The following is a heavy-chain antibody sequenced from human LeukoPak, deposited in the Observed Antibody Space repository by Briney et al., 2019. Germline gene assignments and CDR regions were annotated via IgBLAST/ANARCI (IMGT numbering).Heavy chain of an antibody. D-gene: IGHD1-26*01. Sequence: PGRSLRLSCAASGFTFSRYGMHWVRQAPGKGLEWVAVISYDGSNKYYADSVKGRFTISRDNSKNTLYLQMNSLRAEDTAVYYCARDQGGSYSYWGQGTLVTVSS. V-gene: IGHV3-30*03. CDR2: ISYDGSNK. CDR1: GFTFSRYG. J-gene: IGHJ4*02. CDR3: ARDQGGSYSY.